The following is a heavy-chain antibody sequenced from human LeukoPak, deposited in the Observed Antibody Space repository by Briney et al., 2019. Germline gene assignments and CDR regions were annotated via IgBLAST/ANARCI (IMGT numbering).Heavy chain of an antibody. D-gene: IGHD3-9*01. Sequence: PGGSLRLSCAASGFTFSSYGMHWVRQAPGKGLEWVAVISYDGSNKYYADSVKGRFTISRDNSKNTLYLQMNSLRAEDTAVYYCASASYDILTGAFFDYWGQGTLVTVSS. J-gene: IGHJ4*02. V-gene: IGHV3-30*03. CDR2: ISYDGSNK. CDR3: ASASYDILTGAFFDY. CDR1: GFTFSSYG.